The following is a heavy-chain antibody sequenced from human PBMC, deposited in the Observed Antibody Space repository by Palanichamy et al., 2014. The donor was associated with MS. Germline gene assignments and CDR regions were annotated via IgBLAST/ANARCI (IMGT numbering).Heavy chain of an antibody. V-gene: IGHV4-4*07. CDR2: IYPRGIT. D-gene: IGHD3-10*01. Sequence: PSETLSLTCTVSGGSIRGYYWSWIRQPAGKGLEWIGRIYPRGITNYSPSLKSRVTMSIDTSKNQFSLNLSSVTAADTAVYYCARDDYGSGTSAYGMDVWGQGTTVTVSS. CDR1: GGSIRGYY. CDR3: ARDDYGSGTSAYGMDV. J-gene: IGHJ6*02.